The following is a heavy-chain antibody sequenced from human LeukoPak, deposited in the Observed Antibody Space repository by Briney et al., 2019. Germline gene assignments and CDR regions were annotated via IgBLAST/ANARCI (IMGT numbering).Heavy chain of an antibody. V-gene: IGHV4-31*03. Sequence: SDTLSLTCTVAGGSISSGGYYWSWIRQPPGKGLEWIGYIYYSGGTYYNPSLKSRVTISVDTSKNQFSLKLSSVTAADTAVYYCARGVYNHFDYWGQGTLVTVSS. CDR1: GGSISSGGYY. D-gene: IGHD5/OR15-5a*01. CDR2: IYYSGGT. CDR3: ARGVYNHFDY. J-gene: IGHJ4*02.